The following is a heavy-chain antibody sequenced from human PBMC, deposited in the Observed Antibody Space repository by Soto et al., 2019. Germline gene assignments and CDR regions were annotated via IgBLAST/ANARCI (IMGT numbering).Heavy chain of an antibody. V-gene: IGHV4-30-4*01. D-gene: IGHD5-18*01. CDR1: GGSISGGDYY. CDR3: ATESGSTYGYFDH. CDR2: ISNSGST. J-gene: IGHJ4*02. Sequence: SETLSLTCTVSGGSISGGDYYWSWIRQPPGKGLEWIGYISNSGSTGYNPSLKTRLSMSVDRSKNQFTLRLTSVTAADTAVYFCATESGSTYGYFDHWGQGTQVTVSS.